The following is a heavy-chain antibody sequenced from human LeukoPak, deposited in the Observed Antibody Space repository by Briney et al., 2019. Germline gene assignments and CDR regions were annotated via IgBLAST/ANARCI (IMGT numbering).Heavy chain of an antibody. J-gene: IGHJ3*02. Sequence: ASVKVSCKASGYTFTSYDINWVRQATGQGLEWMGWMNPNSGNTGYAQEFQGRVTMTRNTSISTAYMELSSLRSEDTAVYYCARTYSSGWYGLRVTVKNAFDIWGQGTMVTVSS. CDR3: ARTYSSGWYGLRVTVKNAFDI. V-gene: IGHV1-8*01. CDR2: MNPNSGNT. CDR1: GYTFTSYD. D-gene: IGHD6-19*01.